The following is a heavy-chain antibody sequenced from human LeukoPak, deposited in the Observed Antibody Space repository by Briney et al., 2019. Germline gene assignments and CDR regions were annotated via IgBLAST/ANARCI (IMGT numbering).Heavy chain of an antibody. CDR1: GFSFSGFG. Sequence: GGSLRLSCAASGFSFSGFGMNWVRQAPGKGLEWISYIGSSGSAGGNIYYAVSVKGRFTVSRDNAKDSLFLQMNSLQDADTAVYYCARAPTPYFTYYMDVWGKRTTVTVSS. CDR2: IGSSGSAGGNI. CDR3: ARAPTPYFTYYMDV. V-gene: IGHV3-48*02. D-gene: IGHD2-21*01. J-gene: IGHJ6*03.